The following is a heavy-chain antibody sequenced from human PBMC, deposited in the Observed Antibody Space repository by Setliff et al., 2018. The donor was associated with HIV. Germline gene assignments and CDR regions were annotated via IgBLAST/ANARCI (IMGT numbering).Heavy chain of an antibody. CDR3: ATRQAPRSCYMDV. V-gene: IGHV3-23*01. CDR1: GFTFGDYY. Sequence: GGSLRLSCVASGFTFGDYYMTWVRQAPGKGLEWVSSIRGTGGDTYYSDSVKGRFTISRDNSKNTLYLQMDSLRAEDTAVYYCATRQAPRSCYMDVWGKGTTVTVSS. CDR2: IRGTGGDT. J-gene: IGHJ6*03. D-gene: IGHD6-6*01.